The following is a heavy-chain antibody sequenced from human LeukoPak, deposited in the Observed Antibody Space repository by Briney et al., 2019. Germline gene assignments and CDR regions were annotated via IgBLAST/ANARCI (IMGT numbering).Heavy chain of an antibody. CDR3: ARSFAGTTNFDY. Sequence: ASVKVSCKASGYTFTGYYMHWVRQAPGQGLEWTGRINPNSGGTNYAQKFQGRVTMTRDTSISTAYMELSRLRSDDTAVYYCARSFAGTTNFDYWGQGTLVTVSS. CDR2: INPNSGGT. CDR1: GYTFTGYY. V-gene: IGHV1-2*06. D-gene: IGHD4-17*01. J-gene: IGHJ4*02.